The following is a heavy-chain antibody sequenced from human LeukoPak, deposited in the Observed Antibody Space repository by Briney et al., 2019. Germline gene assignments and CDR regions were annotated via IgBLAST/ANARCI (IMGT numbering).Heavy chain of an antibody. Sequence: GASVKVSCKASGYTFTSYYMHWVRQAPGQGLEWMGIINPSGGSTSYAQKFQGRVTMTRDMSTSTVYMELSSLRSEDTAVYYCAKGVGGYGDYDEEYFQHWGQGTLVTVSS. CDR2: INPSGGST. CDR3: AKGVGGYGDYDEEYFQH. CDR1: GYTFTSYY. D-gene: IGHD4-17*01. J-gene: IGHJ1*01. V-gene: IGHV1-46*01.